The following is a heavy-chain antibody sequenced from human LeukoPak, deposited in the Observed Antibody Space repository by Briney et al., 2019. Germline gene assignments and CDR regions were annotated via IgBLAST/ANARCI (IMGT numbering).Heavy chain of an antibody. CDR1: GFTFSSYG. CDR2: IWNDGSNK. V-gene: IGHV3-33*01. CDR3: ARIHSLYYYDSSGYGAFDI. Sequence: GGSLRLSCAASGFTFSSYGMHGVRQAPGKGLECGADIWNDGSNKYYADSVKGRFTISSDNSKNTLYLQMNSLRAEDTAVYYCARIHSLYYYDSSGYGAFDIWGQGTMATVSS. J-gene: IGHJ3*02. D-gene: IGHD3-22*01.